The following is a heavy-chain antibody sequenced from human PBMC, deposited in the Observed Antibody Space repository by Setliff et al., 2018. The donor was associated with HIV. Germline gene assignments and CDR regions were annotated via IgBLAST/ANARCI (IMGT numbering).Heavy chain of an antibody. J-gene: IGHJ4*02. V-gene: IGHV1-69*06. CDR3: ARNPQPTGTPDYYYYY. CDR2: IIPIFGTA. Sequence: GASVKVSCKASGGTFSSYAISWVRQAPGQGLEWMGRIIPIFGTANYAQKFQGRVTITADKSTSTAYMELSSLRSEDTAVYYCARNPQPTGTPDYYYYYWGQGTLVTVSS. D-gene: IGHD1-1*01. CDR1: GGTFSSYA.